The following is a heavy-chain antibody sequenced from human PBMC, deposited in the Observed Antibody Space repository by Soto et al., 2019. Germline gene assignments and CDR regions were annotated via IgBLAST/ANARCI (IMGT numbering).Heavy chain of an antibody. V-gene: IGHV1-69*01. Sequence: QVQLVQSGAEVKKPGSSVKVSCKASGGTFSSYAISWVRQAPGQGLEWMGGIIPIFGTANYAQKFQGRVTITADESTSTAYMELSSLRSEDTAVYYCARSSSPGYKRGYSSGYFWGYFDYWGQGTLVTVSS. D-gene: IGHD5-18*01. CDR2: IIPIFGTA. CDR3: ARSSSPGYKRGYSSGYFWGYFDY. CDR1: GGTFSSYA. J-gene: IGHJ4*02.